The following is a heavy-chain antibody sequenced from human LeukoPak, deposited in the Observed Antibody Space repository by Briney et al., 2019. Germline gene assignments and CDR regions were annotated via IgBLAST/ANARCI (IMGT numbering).Heavy chain of an antibody. CDR2: INRDGSEK. J-gene: IGHJ5*02. CDR3: ARDPFP. Sequence: PGGSLRLSCAASGFTLRNYWMSWVRQAPGKGLEWVANINRDGSEKYYVDSVKGRFTISRDNAKNSLYLQMNSLRAEDTAVYYCARDPFPWGQGTLVTVSS. CDR1: GFTLRNYW. V-gene: IGHV3-7*05.